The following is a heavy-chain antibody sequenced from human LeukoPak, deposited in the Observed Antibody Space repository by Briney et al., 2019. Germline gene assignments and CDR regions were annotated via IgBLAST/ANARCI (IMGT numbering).Heavy chain of an antibody. CDR3: AKGGDSIGWYEFDY. CDR1: GFTFSSHA. CDR2: ISGSYGNT. Sequence: GGSLRLSCVASGFTFSSHAMNWVRQAPGKGPEWASTISGSYGNTHYADSVKGRFTVSRDNSKNTLYLQMNSLRAEDTAAYYCAKGGDSIGWYEFDYWGQGTLVTVSS. D-gene: IGHD6-19*01. J-gene: IGHJ4*02. V-gene: IGHV3-23*01.